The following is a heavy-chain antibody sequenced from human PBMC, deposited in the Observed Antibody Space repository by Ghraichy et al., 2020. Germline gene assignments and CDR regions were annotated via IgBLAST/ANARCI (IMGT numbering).Heavy chain of an antibody. J-gene: IGHJ6*03. V-gene: IGHV3-7*03. CDR1: GFTFSSYW. CDR2: IKQDGSEK. Sequence: GGSLRLSCAASGFTFSSYWMSWVRQATGKGLEWVANIKQDGSEKYHVDSVKGRFTISRDNAKSSLYLQMNSLRAEDTAVYYCARQEYSSSWSDYYYYMDVWGKGTTVTVSS. D-gene: IGHD6-13*01. CDR3: ARQEYSSSWSDYYYYMDV.